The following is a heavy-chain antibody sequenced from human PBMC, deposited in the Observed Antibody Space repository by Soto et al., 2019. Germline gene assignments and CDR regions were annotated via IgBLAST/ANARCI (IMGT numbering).Heavy chain of an antibody. Sequence: TSETLSVTCTVSGGSICRGGYYWSWIRQHPGKGLEWIGYIFYSGTTYYNPSLKSRVTISVDTSKNQFSLKLNSVTAADTAVYYCARSVDPWGQGTLVTVPQ. J-gene: IGHJ5*02. CDR3: ARSVDP. CDR1: GGSICRGGYY. V-gene: IGHV4-31*03. CDR2: IFYSGTT.